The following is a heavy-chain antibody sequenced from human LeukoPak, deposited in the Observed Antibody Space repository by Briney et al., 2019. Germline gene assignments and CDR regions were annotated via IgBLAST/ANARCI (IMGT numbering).Heavy chain of an antibody. Sequence: PGGSLRLSCAASGFTFSSYEMNWVRQAPGKGLEWVSDISISGSSIYYADSVKGRFTISRDNSKNSLYLQMNSLRAADTAVYYCARIGAYSDLDYWGQGTLVTV. J-gene: IGHJ4*02. CDR1: GFTFSSYE. CDR3: ARIGAYSDLDY. CDR2: ISISGSSI. V-gene: IGHV3-48*03. D-gene: IGHD3-10*01.